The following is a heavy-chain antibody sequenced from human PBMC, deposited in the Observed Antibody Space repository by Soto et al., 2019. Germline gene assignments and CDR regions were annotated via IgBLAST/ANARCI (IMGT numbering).Heavy chain of an antibody. CDR3: TALKVGEGLNDY. Sequence: EVQLVESGGGLVQPGGSLKLSCAASGFTFSGSAMHWVRQASGKGLEWVGRIRSKANSYATAYAASVKGRFTISRDDSKNTAYLQMNSRKTEDTAVYYCTALKVGEGLNDYWGQGTLGTVSS. J-gene: IGHJ4*02. D-gene: IGHD3-10*01. CDR2: IRSKANSYAT. V-gene: IGHV3-73*01. CDR1: GFTFSGSA.